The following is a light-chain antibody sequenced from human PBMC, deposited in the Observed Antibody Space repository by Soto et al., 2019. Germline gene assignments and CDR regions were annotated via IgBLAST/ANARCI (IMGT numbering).Light chain of an antibody. CDR3: CSYAGSYSWV. V-gene: IGLV2-11*01. Sequence: QSALTQPRSVSGPPGQSVTISCTATTSDVGDYKYVSWYQQHPGKAPKLMSFDVTQRPSGVPDRFSGSKSGNTASLTISGLQAEDEADYYCCSYAGSYSWVFGGGTKVTVL. J-gene: IGLJ3*02. CDR1: TSDVGDYKY. CDR2: DVT.